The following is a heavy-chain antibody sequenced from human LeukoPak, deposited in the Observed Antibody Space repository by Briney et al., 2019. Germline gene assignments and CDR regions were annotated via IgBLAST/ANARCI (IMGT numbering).Heavy chain of an antibody. CDR2: INPNSGGT. Sequence: ASVKVSCKASGYTFTDYYMHWVRQAPGLGLEWMGWINPNSGGTNYAQKFQGRVTMTRDTSISTAYMELSRLRSDDTAVYYCASITGTTFGFSDYWGQGTLVTVSS. V-gene: IGHV1-2*02. J-gene: IGHJ4*02. CDR1: GYTFTDYY. D-gene: IGHD3-16*01. CDR3: ASITGTTFGFSDY.